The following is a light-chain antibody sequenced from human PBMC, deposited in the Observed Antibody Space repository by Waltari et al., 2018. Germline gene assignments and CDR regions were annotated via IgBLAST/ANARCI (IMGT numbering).Light chain of an antibody. CDR1: SDINVGDFI. J-gene: IGLJ3*02. CDR2: YKPDSEK. V-gene: IGLV5-37*01. CDR3: MFWPNNVWV. Sequence: SPGDSARLTCTLPSDINVGDFIIYWYKQKPGSPPRFLLYYKPDSEKAQRSGVPSRFSGSKDASANAGILLISGLQSEDEADYYCMFWPNNVWVFGGGTKLTVL.